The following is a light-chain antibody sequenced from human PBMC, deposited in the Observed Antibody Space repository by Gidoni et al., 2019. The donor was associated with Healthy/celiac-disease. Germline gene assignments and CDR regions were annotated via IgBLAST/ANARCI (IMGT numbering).Light chain of an antibody. V-gene: IGKV4-1*01. CDR1: QSVLYSSNNKNY. J-gene: IGKJ1*01. CDR2: WAS. CDR3: QQYYSTPPVA. Sequence: DIVMTQSQDSLAVSLGERATINCKSSQSVLYSSNNKNYLAWYQQKPGQPPKLLIYWASTRESGVPDRFSGSGSGTDFTLTISSLQAEDVAVYYCQQYYSTPPVAFGQGTKVEIK.